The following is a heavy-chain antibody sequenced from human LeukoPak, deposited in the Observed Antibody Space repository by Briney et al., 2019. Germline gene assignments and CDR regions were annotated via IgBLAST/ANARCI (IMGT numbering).Heavy chain of an antibody. J-gene: IGHJ4*02. D-gene: IGHD3-3*01. Sequence: GESLRISCKGSGYTFSSYWIGWVRQMPGKDLEWMGIIYPGDSDTRYSPSLQGQVTISVDTSIGTAYLQWSSLKASDTAIYYCARQKDFRLDYWGQGTLVTVSS. CDR1: GYTFSSYW. CDR2: IYPGDSDT. CDR3: ARQKDFRLDY. V-gene: IGHV5-51*01.